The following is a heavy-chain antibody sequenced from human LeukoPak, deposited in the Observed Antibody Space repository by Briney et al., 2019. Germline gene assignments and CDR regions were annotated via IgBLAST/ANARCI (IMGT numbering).Heavy chain of an antibody. V-gene: IGHV4-34*01. D-gene: IGHD5-18*01. Sequence: SESLSLTCAVYGGSFSGYYWSWIRQPPGKGLEWIGEINHSGSTNYNPSLKSRVTISVDTSKNQFSLKLSSVTAADTAVYYCARGRIQLWSDYHYYYMDVWGKGTTVTVSS. CDR3: ARGRIQLWSDYHYYYMDV. CDR1: GGSFSGYY. J-gene: IGHJ6*03. CDR2: INHSGST.